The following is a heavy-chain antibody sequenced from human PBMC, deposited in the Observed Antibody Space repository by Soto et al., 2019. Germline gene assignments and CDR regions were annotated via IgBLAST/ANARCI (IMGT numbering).Heavy chain of an antibody. D-gene: IGHD3-16*01. CDR1: GGTFSSYT. V-gene: IGHV1-69*08. Sequence: QVQLVQSGAEVKKPGSSVKVSCKASGGTFSSYTISWVRQAPGQGLEWMGRIIPILGIANYAQKFQGRVTITADKSTGTAYVKLSPLGSPGTAVYSWAREGGEMATQAGDYWGEGTLVTASS. CDR3: AREGGEMATQAGDY. J-gene: IGHJ4*02. CDR2: IIPILGIA.